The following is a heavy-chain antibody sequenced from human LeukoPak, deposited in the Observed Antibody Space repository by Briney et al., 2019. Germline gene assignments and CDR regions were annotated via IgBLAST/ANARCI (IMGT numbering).Heavy chain of an antibody. CDR2: IIPILDIT. CDR3: AVTVDTVHNFFDS. CDR1: GYTFTSYG. D-gene: IGHD5-18*01. J-gene: IGHJ4*02. V-gene: IGHV1-69*04. Sequence: SVKASCKASGYTFTSYGISWVRQAPGQGLEWMGRIIPILDITNYAQKYQGKVTIVADKSTTTAYMELSGLRSEDTAVYYCAVTVDTVHNFFDSWGQGTLVTVSS.